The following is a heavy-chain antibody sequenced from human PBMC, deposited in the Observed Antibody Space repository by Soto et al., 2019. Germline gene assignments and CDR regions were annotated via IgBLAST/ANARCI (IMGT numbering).Heavy chain of an antibody. CDR2: IYYSGST. D-gene: IGHD3-9*01. Sequence: SETLSLTCTVSGGSISSSSYYWGWIRQPPGKGLEWIGSIYYSGSTYYNPSLKSRVTISVDTSKNQFSLKLSSVTAADTAVYYCAFLPYYDILTGYYTHLIDYGMDLWGQGTTVTVSS. V-gene: IGHV4-39*01. J-gene: IGHJ6*02. CDR3: AFLPYYDILTGYYTHLIDYGMDL. CDR1: GGSISSSSYY.